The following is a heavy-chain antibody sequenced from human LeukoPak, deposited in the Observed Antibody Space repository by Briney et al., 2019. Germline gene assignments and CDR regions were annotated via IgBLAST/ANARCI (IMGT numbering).Heavy chain of an antibody. CDR3: ARTGYYDFWSGYYPPYYYYMDV. J-gene: IGHJ6*03. V-gene: IGHV3-30*02. Sequence: GGSLRLSCAASGFTFSSYGMHWVRQAPGKGLEWVALIRFDGSNKYYADSVKGRFTISRDNSKNTLYLQMNSLRAEDTAVYYCARTGYYDFWSGYYPPYYYYMDVWGKGTTVTVSS. D-gene: IGHD3-3*01. CDR2: IRFDGSNK. CDR1: GFTFSSYG.